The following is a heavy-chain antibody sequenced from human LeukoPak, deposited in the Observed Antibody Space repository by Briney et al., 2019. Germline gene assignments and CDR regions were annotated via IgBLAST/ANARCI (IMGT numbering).Heavy chain of an antibody. D-gene: IGHD3-22*01. CDR2: VHTSGST. V-gene: IGHV4-4*07. J-gene: IGHJ4*02. CDR1: GVSISSYY. Sequence: PSETLSLTRNVSGVSISSYYWSWIRQPAGKGLEWIGRVHTSGSTNYNPSLKSRVTMSVDTSKNQFSLKLSSVTAADTAVYYCARDQYYYDSSGYLTFDYWGQGTLVTVSS. CDR3: ARDQYYYDSSGYLTFDY.